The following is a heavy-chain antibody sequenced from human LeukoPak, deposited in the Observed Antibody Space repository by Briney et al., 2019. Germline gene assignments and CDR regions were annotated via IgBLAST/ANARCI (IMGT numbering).Heavy chain of an antibody. CDR1: GGSISSGDYY. J-gene: IGHJ5*02. CDR3: ARSTVTTHNNWFDP. V-gene: IGHV4-30-4*08. Sequence: SETLSLTCTVSGGSISSGDYYWSWTRQPPGKGLEWIGYTYYSGSTYYNPSLKSRVTISVDTSKNQFSLKLSSVTAADTAVYYCARSTVTTHNNWFDPWGQGTLVTVSS. CDR2: TYYSGST. D-gene: IGHD4-17*01.